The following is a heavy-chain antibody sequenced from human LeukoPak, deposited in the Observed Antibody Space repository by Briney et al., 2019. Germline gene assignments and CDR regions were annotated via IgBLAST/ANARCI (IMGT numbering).Heavy chain of an antibody. CDR2: LHYSRST. V-gene: IGHV4-39*01. CDR1: GGSIGSITYY. D-gene: IGHD6-13*01. J-gene: IGHJ4*02. CDR3: ARAAAGTSFDY. Sequence: SETLSLTCSASGGSIGSITYYWAWIRQPPGEGLEWIGSLHYSRSTNYNPSLKSRVTVSVDMSKNQFSLKLTSVTAADTAVYYCARAAAGTSFDYWGQGTLVTVSS.